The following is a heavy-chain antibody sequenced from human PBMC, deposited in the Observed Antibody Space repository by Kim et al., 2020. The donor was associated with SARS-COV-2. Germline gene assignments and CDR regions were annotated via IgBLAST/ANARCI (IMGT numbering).Heavy chain of an antibody. J-gene: IGHJ5*02. V-gene: IGHV3-13*04. CDR2: IGTAGDT. Sequence: GGSLRLSCAASGFTFSSYDMHWVRQATGKGLEWVSAIGTAGDTYYPGSVKGRFTISRENAKNSLYLQMNSLRAGDTAVYYCARGGHEYSSPSGSTGFDPWGQGTLVTVSS. CDR1: GFTFSSYD. D-gene: IGHD6-6*01. CDR3: ARGGHEYSSPSGSTGFDP.